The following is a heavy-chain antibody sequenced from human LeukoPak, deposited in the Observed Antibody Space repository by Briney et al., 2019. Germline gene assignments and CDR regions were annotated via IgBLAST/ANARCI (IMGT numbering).Heavy chain of an antibody. D-gene: IGHD4-17*01. CDR3: ARDPGDYGDYLLDY. J-gene: IGHJ4*02. Sequence: SQTLSLTCTVSGGSISCGDYYWSWIRQPPGKGLEWIGYIYYSGSTYYNPSLKSRVTISVDTSKNQFSLKLSSVTAADTAVYYCARDPGDYGDYLLDYWGQGTLVTVSS. CDR2: IYYSGST. CDR1: GGSISCGDYY. V-gene: IGHV4-30-4*01.